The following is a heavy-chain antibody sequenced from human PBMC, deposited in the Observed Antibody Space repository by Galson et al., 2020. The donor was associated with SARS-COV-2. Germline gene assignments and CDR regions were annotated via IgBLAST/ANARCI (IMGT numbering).Heavy chain of an antibody. V-gene: IGHV3-21*01. D-gene: IGHD3-9*01. J-gene: IGHJ4*02. CDR3: ARDGYYDILTGYYSA. CDR2: ISSSSSYI. CDR1: GFTFSSYS. Sequence: TGGSLRLSCAASGFTFSSYSMNWVRQAPGKGLEWVLSISSSSSYIYYADSVKGRFTISRDNAKNSLYLQMNSLRAEDTAVYYCARDGYYDILTGYYSAWGQGTLVTVSS.